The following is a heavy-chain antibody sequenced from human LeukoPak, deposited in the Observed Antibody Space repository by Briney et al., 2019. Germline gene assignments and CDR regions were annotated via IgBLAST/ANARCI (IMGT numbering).Heavy chain of an antibody. Sequence: ASVEVSCKASGYTFTSYGISWVRQAPGQGLEWMGWISAYNGNTNYAQKLQGRVTMTTDTSTSTAYMELRSLRSDDTAVYYCARVPDYGDYTDYFDYWGQGTLVTVSS. D-gene: IGHD4-17*01. CDR3: ARVPDYGDYTDYFDY. CDR1: GYTFTSYG. CDR2: ISAYNGNT. V-gene: IGHV1-18*04. J-gene: IGHJ4*02.